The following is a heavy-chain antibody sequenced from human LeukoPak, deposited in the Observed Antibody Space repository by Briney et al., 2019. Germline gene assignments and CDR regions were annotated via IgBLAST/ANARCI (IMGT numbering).Heavy chain of an antibody. CDR2: INHSGST. CDR3: ARGYGGNSGYYYYYMDV. CDR1: GGSFSGYY. V-gene: IGHV4-34*01. Sequence: SETLSLTCAVYGGSFSGYYWSWIHQPPGKGLEWIGEINHSGSTNYNPSLKSRVTISVDTSKNQFSLKLSSVTAADTAVYYCARGYGGNSGYYYYYMDVWGKGTTVTVSS. J-gene: IGHJ6*03. D-gene: IGHD4-23*01.